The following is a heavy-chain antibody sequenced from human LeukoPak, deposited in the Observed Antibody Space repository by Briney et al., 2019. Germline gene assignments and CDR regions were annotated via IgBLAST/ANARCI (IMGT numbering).Heavy chain of an antibody. Sequence: GGSLRLSCAASGFTFDDYGMSWVRQPPGKGLEWVSSINWNGGSTGYADSVKGRFTISRDNTKNSLYLQMNSLRAEDTALYYCARFREGTTHFDYWGQGTLVTVSS. D-gene: IGHD1-7*01. CDR2: INWNGGST. J-gene: IGHJ4*02. CDR3: ARFREGTTHFDY. V-gene: IGHV3-20*04. CDR1: GFTFDDYG.